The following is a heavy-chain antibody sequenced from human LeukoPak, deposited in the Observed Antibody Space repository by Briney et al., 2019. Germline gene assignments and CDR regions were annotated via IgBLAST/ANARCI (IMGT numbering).Heavy chain of an antibody. CDR3: ARRRGAAAGKAWLDY. J-gene: IGHJ4*02. CDR2: INHSGST. V-gene: IGHV4-61*01. D-gene: IGHD6-13*01. CDR1: GGSVSSGTYY. Sequence: PSETLSLTCTVSGGSVSSGTYYWSWIRQPPGKGLEWIGEINHSGSTNYNPSLKSRVTISVDTSKNQFSLKLSSVTAADTAVYYCARRRGAAAGKAWLDYWGQGTLVTVSS.